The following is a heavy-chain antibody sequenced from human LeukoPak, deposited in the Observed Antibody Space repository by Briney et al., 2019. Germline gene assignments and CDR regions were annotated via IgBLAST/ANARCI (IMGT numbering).Heavy chain of an antibody. Sequence: SETLSLTCTVSGGSISSYYWSWIRQPPGKGLEWIGYIYYSGSTNYNPSLKSRVTISVDTSKNQFSLKLSSVTAADTAVYYCARVIHGFGEYYFDYWGERNLVTVSS. J-gene: IGHJ4*02. D-gene: IGHD3-10*01. V-gene: IGHV4-59*08. CDR2: IYYSGST. CDR1: GGSISSYY. CDR3: ARVIHGFGEYYFDY.